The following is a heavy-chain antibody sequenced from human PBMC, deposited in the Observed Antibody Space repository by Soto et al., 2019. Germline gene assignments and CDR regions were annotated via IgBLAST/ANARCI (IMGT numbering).Heavy chain of an antibody. CDR1: GGSISNNY. J-gene: IGHJ4*02. CDR2: IYDTGST. V-gene: IGHV4-59*08. CDR3: ARHGYSTALYGSWDY. Sequence: QVQLQESGPGLVKPSETLSLTCTVSGGSISNNYWSWIRQPPGKGLEWIGYIYDTGSTKYNPSLKSRVTMLADTSKNQFSLKLTSVTAADTAVYYCARHGYSTALYGSWDYWGQGTLVSVSS. D-gene: IGHD3-16*01.